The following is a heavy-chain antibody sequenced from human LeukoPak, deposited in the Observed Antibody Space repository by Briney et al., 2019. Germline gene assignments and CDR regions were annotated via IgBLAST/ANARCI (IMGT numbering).Heavy chain of an antibody. V-gene: IGHV1-18*01. Sequence: EASVKVSCKASGYTFTDYGVNWVRQAPGQGLEWLGWISAYNDTNYAQEVQGRVTMTTDTSTSTAYMELRSLRSDDTAVYCCARVTFVDTAATGLVDYWGQGTLVTVSS. D-gene: IGHD5-18*01. CDR3: ARVTFVDTAATGLVDY. CDR1: GYTFTDYG. J-gene: IGHJ4*02. CDR2: ISAYNDT.